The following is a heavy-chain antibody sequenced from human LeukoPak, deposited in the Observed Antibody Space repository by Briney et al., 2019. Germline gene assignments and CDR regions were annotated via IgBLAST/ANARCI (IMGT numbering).Heavy chain of an antibody. D-gene: IGHD2-2*01. CDR3: ARDPAVVVPAAMGDL. CDR1: GYTFTSYA. CDR2: INAGSGNT. J-gene: IGHJ4*02. V-gene: IGHV1-3*01. Sequence: ASVKVSCKASGYTFTSYAIHWVRQAPGQRLEWMGWINAGSGNTKYSQKFQGRVTITRDTSASTAYMELSSLRSEDAAVYYYARDPAVVVPAAMGDLWGQGTLVTVSS.